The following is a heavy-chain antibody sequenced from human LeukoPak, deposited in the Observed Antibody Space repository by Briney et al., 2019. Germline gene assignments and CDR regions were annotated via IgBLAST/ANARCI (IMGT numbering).Heavy chain of an antibody. J-gene: IGHJ4*02. CDR1: GFTFSYYG. CDR2: IWSDGTNR. Sequence: GGSLRLSCAASGFTFSYYGMHWVRQAPHKGLEWVAVIWSDGTNRYYADSVKGRFSIFRDDSQKRVFLQMNSLRAEDTAVYYCVRDAQRGFDYSNSLQYWGQGALVTVSS. D-gene: IGHD4-11*01. V-gene: IGHV3-33*01. CDR3: VRDAQRGFDYSNSLQY.